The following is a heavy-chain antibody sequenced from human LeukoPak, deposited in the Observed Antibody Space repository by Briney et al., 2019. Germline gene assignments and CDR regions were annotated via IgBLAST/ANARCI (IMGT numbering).Heavy chain of an antibody. CDR1: GFTFSSYA. Sequence: GGSLRLSCAASGFTFSSYAMSWVRQAPGKGLEGVSAISGSGGSTYYADSVKGRFTISRDNSKNTLCLQMNSLRAEDTAVYYCARQYCSGGSCLTYFDYWGQGTLVTVSS. CDR3: ARQYCSGGSCLTYFDY. D-gene: IGHD2-15*01. CDR2: ISGSGGST. V-gene: IGHV3-23*01. J-gene: IGHJ4*02.